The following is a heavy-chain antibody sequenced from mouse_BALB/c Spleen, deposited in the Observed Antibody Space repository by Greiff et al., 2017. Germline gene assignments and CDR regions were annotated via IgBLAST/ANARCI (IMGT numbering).Heavy chain of an antibody. J-gene: IGHJ2*01. V-gene: IGHV5-6*01. D-gene: IGHD2-3*01. CDR1: GFTFSSYG. Sequence: EVQLVESGGDLVKPGGSLKLSCAASGFTFSSYGMSWVRQTPDKRLEWVATISSGGSYTYYPDSVKGRFTISRDNAKNTLYLQMSSLKSEDTAMYYCARLDGYRYYFDYWGQGTTLTVSS. CDR2: ISSGGSYT. CDR3: ARLDGYRYYFDY.